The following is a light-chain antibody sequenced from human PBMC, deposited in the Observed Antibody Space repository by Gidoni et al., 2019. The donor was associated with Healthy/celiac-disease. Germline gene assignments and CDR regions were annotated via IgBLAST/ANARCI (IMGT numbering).Light chain of an antibody. CDR2: KAS. J-gene: IGKJ3*01. CDR1: QSISSW. V-gene: IGKV1-5*03. Sequence: DIQMTKSPSTLSASVGDRVTITCRASQSISSWLAWYQQKPGKAPKLLIYKASSLESGVPSRFSGSGSGTEFTLTISSLQPDDFATYSCQQYNSYFTFGPGTKVDIK. CDR3: QQYNSYFT.